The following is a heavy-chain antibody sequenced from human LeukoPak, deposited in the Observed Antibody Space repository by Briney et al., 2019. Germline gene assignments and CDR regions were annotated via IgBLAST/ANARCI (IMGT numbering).Heavy chain of an antibody. CDR2: INPSGGST. CDR3: ARGVHVRKYDSNQNCFDP. D-gene: IGHD3-22*01. V-gene: IGHV1-46*01. CDR1: GCTFTSYY. J-gene: IGHJ5*02. Sequence: ASVKVSCKSSGCTFTSYYMYWVRQAPGQGLEWVALINPSGGSTNYAQKFQGRVTMTRDMSTSTVYLEVNSLRSEDTAVYYCARGVHVRKYDSNQNCFDPWGQGTLVTVSS.